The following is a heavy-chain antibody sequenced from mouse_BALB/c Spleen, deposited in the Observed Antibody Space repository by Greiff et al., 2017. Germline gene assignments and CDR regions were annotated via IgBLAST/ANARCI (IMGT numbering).Heavy chain of an antibody. D-gene: IGHD2-14*01. CDR2: IRNKANGYTT. J-gene: IGHJ4*01. CDR3: ARDEGSYRYDAMDY. CDR1: GFTFTDYY. V-gene: IGHV7-3*02. Sequence: EVKLMESGGGLVQPGGSLRLSCATSGFTFTDYYMSWVRQPPGKALEWLGFIRNKANGYTTEYSASVKGRFTISRDNSQSILYLQMNTLRAEDSATYYCARDEGSYRYDAMDYWGQGTSVTVSS.